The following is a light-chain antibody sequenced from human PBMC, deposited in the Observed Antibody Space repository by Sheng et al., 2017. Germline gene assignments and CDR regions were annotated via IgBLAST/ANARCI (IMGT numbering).Light chain of an antibody. J-gene: IGKJ1*01. CDR1: QDISNY. CDR2: DAS. Sequence: DIQMTQSPSSLSASVGDRVTITCQASQDISNYLNWYQQKPGKAPKLLIYDASNLETGVPSRFSGSGSGTDFTFTISSLAASKNIATYYCQQYDNLPTWTFG. V-gene: IGKV1-33*01. CDR3: QQYDNLPTWT.